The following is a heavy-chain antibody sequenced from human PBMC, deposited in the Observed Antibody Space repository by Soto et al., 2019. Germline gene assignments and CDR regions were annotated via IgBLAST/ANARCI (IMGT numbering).Heavy chain of an antibody. Sequence: PSETLSLTCTVSGGSVNSGSHCWSWIRQPPGKGLEWVGYIYNSGSTNYNPSLRSRVTISVDTSKNQFSLQLSAVTAADTALYYCARAEKNYYGGGGYPVDSWGQGTLVTVSS. V-gene: IGHV4-61*01. CDR2: IYNSGST. J-gene: IGHJ4*02. D-gene: IGHD3-10*01. CDR1: GGSVNSGSHC. CDR3: ARAEKNYYGGGGYPVDS.